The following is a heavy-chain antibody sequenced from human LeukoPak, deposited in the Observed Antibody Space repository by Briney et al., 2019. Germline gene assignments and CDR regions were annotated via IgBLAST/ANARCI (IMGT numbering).Heavy chain of an antibody. CDR3: ARGPFDILGYFDY. Sequence: ASVKVSCKASGFTFTAYYLHWVRQAPGEGLEWMGWINPNSGGTNYAQKFQGRVTMTRDTSISTAYMELSRLRSDDTAVYYCARGPFDILGYFDYWGQGTLVTVSS. CDR1: GFTFTAYY. CDR2: INPNSGGT. J-gene: IGHJ4*02. V-gene: IGHV1-2*02. D-gene: IGHD5-12*01.